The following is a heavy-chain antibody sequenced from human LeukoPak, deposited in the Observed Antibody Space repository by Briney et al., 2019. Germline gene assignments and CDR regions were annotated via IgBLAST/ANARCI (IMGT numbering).Heavy chain of an antibody. CDR1: GGSVSSDNYY. Sequence: PSETLSLTCTVSGGSVSSDNYYWIWIRQPPGKGLKWIGYIYYSGSTNYYPSLKSRVTISVDTSKNQFSLKLSSVTAADTAVYYCARVRCSSSSCYPDYWGQGTLVTVSS. D-gene: IGHD2-2*01. CDR2: IYYSGST. V-gene: IGHV4-61*01. CDR3: ARVRCSSSSCYPDY. J-gene: IGHJ4*02.